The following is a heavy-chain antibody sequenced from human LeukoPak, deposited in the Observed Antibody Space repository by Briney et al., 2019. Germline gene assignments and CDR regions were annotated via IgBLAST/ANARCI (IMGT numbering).Heavy chain of an antibody. D-gene: IGHD2-8*01. Sequence: GSLRLSCAASGFTFSDYYMSWIRQPPGKGLEWIGSIYYTGSTYSNPSLKSRVTISMDTSKNQFSLKLGSVTAADTAVYSCARGYCTNAVCSAGPTQAWGQGILVTVSS. J-gene: IGHJ4*02. CDR3: ARGYCTNAVCSAGPTQA. V-gene: IGHV4-38-2*01. CDR2: IYYTGST. CDR1: GFTFSDYY.